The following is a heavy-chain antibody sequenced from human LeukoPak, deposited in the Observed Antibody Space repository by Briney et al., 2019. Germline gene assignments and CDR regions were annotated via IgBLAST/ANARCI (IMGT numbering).Heavy chain of an antibody. CDR1: GGSFSGYY. J-gene: IGHJ6*04. CDR2: INHSGST. Sequence: SETLSLTCAVYGGSFSGYYWSWIRQPPGKGLEWIGEINHSGSTNYNPSLKSRVTISVDTSKNQFSLKLSSVTAADTAVYYCAIASGCNPGYYYYGMDVWGKGTTVTVSS. CDR3: AIASGCNPGYYYYGMDV. D-gene: IGHD4-23*01. V-gene: IGHV4-34*01.